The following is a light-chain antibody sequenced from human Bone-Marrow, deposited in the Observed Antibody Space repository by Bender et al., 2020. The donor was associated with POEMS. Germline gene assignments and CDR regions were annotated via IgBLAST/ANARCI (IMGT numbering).Light chain of an antibody. J-gene: IGLJ2*01. CDR3: QSADSSGALVV. CDR1: NIGSKS. V-gene: IGLV3-25*03. Sequence: SYVLTQPPSVSVAPGQTAWITCGGNNIGSKSVHWYQQRPGQAPLLLIYKDRERPSGIPERFSGSSSGTTVTLTISGVQAEDEADYHCQSADSSGALVVFGGGTKLSVL. CDR2: KDR.